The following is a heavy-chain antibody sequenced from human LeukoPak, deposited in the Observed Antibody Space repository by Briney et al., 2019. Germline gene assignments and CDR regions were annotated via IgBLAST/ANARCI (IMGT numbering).Heavy chain of an antibody. CDR3: AKDAVGGTAYYFDN. CDR1: GGSISSGGYS. Sequence: PSETLSLTCAGSGGSISSGGYSWSWVRQAPGKGTEWVSAVSSSGDTYYAGSVKGRFTIPRDNSKNTLYLQINSLRAEDTAVYYCAKDAVGGTAYYFDNLGQGTLVTVSS. D-gene: IGHD1-26*01. V-gene: IGHV3-23*01. CDR2: VSSSGDT. J-gene: IGHJ4*02.